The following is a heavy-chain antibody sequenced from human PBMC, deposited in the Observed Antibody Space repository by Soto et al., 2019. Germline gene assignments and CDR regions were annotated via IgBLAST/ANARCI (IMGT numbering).Heavy chain of an antibody. Sequence: GGSLRLSCAASGFTFNNYWMNWVRQAPGKGLEWVANMKQDASQKFYVDSVMGRFTISRDNAKDSLYLQMNSLRVEDTAVYYCARGPQIGYGTSWFAYWGQGALVTVPQ. CDR2: MKQDASQK. V-gene: IGHV3-7*01. CDR1: GFTFNNYW. J-gene: IGHJ4*02. CDR3: ARGPQIGYGTSWFAY. D-gene: IGHD6-13*01.